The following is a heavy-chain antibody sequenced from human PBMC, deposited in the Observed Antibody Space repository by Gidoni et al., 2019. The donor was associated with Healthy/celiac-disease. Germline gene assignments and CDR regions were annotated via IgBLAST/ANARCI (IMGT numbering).Heavy chain of an antibody. Sequence: QVQLVQSGAEVKKPGASVKVSCTASGYTCTGYYMHWVRQAPGQGLEWMGWINPNSGGTNYAQKFQGRVTMTRDTSISTAYMELSRLRSDDTAVYYCAGQYILTGYYRGWFDPWGQGTLVTVSS. J-gene: IGHJ5*02. D-gene: IGHD3-9*01. CDR1: GYTCTGYY. CDR3: AGQYILTGYYRGWFDP. CDR2: INPNSGGT. V-gene: IGHV1-2*02.